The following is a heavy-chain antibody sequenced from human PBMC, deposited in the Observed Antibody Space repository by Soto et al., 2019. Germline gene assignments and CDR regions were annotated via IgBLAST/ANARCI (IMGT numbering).Heavy chain of an antibody. Sequence: QVQLVQSGAEVKKPGASVKVSCKASGYTFTSYGISWGRQAPGQGLEWMGWISAYNGNTNYAQKLQGRVTMTTDTSTSAAYMELRSLRSDDTAVYYCARDKWLTGTGRLHDYWGQGTLVTVSS. CDR3: ARDKWLTGTGRLHDY. CDR2: ISAYNGNT. V-gene: IGHV1-18*04. D-gene: IGHD3-22*01. J-gene: IGHJ4*02. CDR1: GYTFTSYG.